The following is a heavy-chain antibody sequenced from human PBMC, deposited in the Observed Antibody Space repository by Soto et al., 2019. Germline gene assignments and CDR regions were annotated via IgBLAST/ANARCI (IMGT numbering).Heavy chain of an antibody. V-gene: IGHV5-51*01. J-gene: IGHJ6*02. D-gene: IGHD3-10*01. CDR2: IYPGDSDI. CDR3: VRFGDGGRGKYYYYYALDV. CDR1: ANSCTTHW. Sequence: GECLKISCEGSANSCTTHWIGWVRQMPGKGLEWMGSIYPGDSDIRYSPSFEGHVTISADKSVSTAYLQWSRLKASDSAMYYCVRFGDGGRGKYYYYYALDVWGQGTTVTVSS.